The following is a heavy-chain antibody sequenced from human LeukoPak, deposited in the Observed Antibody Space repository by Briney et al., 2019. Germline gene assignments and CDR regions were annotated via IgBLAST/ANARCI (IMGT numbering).Heavy chain of an antibody. Sequence: GGSLRLSCAASGFTFSSYGMHWVRQAPGKGLEWVAVIWYDGSNKYYADSVKGRLTISRDNSKNTLYLQMNSLRAEDTAVYYCARVGKGSSWYYFDYWGQGTLVTVSS. CDR2: IWYDGSNK. J-gene: IGHJ4*02. V-gene: IGHV3-33*01. CDR1: GFTFSSYG. CDR3: ARVGKGSSWYYFDY. D-gene: IGHD6-13*01.